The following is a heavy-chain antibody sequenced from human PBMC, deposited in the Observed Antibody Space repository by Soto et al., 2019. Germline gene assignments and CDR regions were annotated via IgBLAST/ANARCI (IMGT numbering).Heavy chain of an antibody. CDR1: GFTFSSYA. CDR3: AKDHGFIAVAGTYY. Sequence: EVQLLESGGGLVQPGGSLRLSCAASGFTFSSYAMSWVRQAPGKGLGRVSAISGSGGSTYYADSVKGRFTISRDNSKNTLYLQMNSLRAADTAVYYCAKDHGFIAVAGTYYWGQGTLVTVSS. V-gene: IGHV3-23*01. J-gene: IGHJ4*02. CDR2: ISGSGGST. D-gene: IGHD6-19*01.